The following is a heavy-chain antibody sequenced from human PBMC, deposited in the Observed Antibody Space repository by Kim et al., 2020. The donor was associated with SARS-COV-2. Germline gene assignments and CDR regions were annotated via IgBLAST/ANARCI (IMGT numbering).Heavy chain of an antibody. V-gene: IGHV1-58*02. CDR2: IVLGSGNT. D-gene: IGHD2-21*02. CDR1: GSTFTSSV. Sequence: SVKVSCKASGSTFTSSVMQWVRQARRQRLEWIGWIVLGSGNTHYAQRFEERVTITRDMSTSTAYMELSSLRSEDTAVYYCATAYCGGDCYTFYYDYGLNVWGQGTTVTVSS. J-gene: IGHJ6*02. CDR3: ATAYCGGDCYTFYYDYGLNV.